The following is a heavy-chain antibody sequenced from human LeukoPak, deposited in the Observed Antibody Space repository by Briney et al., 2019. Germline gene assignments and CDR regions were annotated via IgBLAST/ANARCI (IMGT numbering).Heavy chain of an antibody. CDR3: ARRTPFYYDSSGYYYFDY. J-gene: IGHJ4*02. D-gene: IGHD3-22*01. V-gene: IGHV4-38-2*01. CDR1: GYSISSGYY. Sequence: SETLSLTCAVSGYSISSGYYWGWIRQPPGKGLEWLGSIYHSGSTYDNPSLKSRATISVDTSKNQFSLKLSSVTAADTAVYYCARRTPFYYDSSGYYYFDYWGQGTLVTVSS. CDR2: IYHSGST.